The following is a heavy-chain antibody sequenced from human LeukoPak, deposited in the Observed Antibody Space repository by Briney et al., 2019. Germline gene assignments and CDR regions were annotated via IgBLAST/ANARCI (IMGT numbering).Heavy chain of an antibody. CDR1: GFTFDDYA. D-gene: IGHD3-22*01. Sequence: GGSLRLSCAASGFTFDDYAMHWVRQAPGKGLEWVSGISWNRGSIGYADSVKGRFTISRDNAKNSLYLQMNSLRAEDMALYYCAKGSLLYYYDSSGLGGHFDYWGQGTLVTVSS. CDR3: AKGSLLYYYDSSGLGGHFDY. J-gene: IGHJ4*02. CDR2: ISWNRGSI. V-gene: IGHV3-9*03.